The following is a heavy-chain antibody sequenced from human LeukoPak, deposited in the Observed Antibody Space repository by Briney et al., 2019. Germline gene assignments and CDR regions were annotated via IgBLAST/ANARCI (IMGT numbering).Heavy chain of an antibody. D-gene: IGHD1-7*01. CDR2: IRPANGAI. V-gene: IGHV1-18*01. CDR3: AKASPRTGTSFVSDF. J-gene: IGHJ4*02. Sequence: GASVKVSCKASGYTFISFGISWVRQAPGQGLEWVGWIRPANGAIEYAQKLQGRVTLSAETSTSTAHMDLRALRSDDTAVYFCAKASPRTGTSFVSDFWGQGTLVTVSS. CDR1: GYTFISFG.